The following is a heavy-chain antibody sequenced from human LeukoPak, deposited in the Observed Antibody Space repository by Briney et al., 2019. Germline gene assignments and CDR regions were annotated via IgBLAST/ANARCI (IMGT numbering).Heavy chain of an antibody. D-gene: IGHD3-10*01. V-gene: IGHV3-23*01. CDR3: AKRITMVRGVISNPFFDY. CDR2: ISGSGSST. J-gene: IGHJ4*02. Sequence: GGSLRLSCAASGFTFSSYAMSWVRQAPGKGLEWVSAISGSGSSTYYADSVKGRFTISRDNSKNTLYLQMNSLRAEDTAVYYCAKRITMVRGVISNPFFDYWGQGTLVTVSS. CDR1: GFTFSSYA.